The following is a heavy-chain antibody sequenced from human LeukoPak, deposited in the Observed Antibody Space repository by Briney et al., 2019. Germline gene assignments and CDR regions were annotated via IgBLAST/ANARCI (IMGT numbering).Heavy chain of an antibody. CDR1: GFTFSSYW. D-gene: IGHD3-22*01. CDR3: AREAGRGMIVVAGDAFDI. J-gene: IGHJ3*02. CDR2: IKQDGSEK. Sequence: GGSLRLSCAASGFTFSSYWMSWVRQAPGKGLEWVANIKQDGSEKYYVDSVKGRFTISRDNAKNSLNLQMNSLRAEDTAVYYCAREAGRGMIVVAGDAFDIWGQGTMVTVSS. V-gene: IGHV3-7*01.